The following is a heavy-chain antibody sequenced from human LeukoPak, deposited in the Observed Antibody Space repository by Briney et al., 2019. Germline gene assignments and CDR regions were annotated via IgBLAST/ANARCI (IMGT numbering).Heavy chain of an antibody. CDR3: ARDRNWFDP. CDR1: GFTVNSDY. Sequence: PGGSLRLSCTASGFTVNSDYMTWVRQAPGKGLEWVSIIYSGGNTYYADSVKGRCTISRDNSKNTLYLQMSSLRPEDTAVYYCARDRNWFDPWGQGTLVTVSS. V-gene: IGHV3-53*01. J-gene: IGHJ5*02. CDR2: IYSGGNT.